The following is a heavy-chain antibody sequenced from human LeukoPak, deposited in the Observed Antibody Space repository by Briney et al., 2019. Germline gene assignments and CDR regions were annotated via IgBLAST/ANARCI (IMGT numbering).Heavy chain of an antibody. Sequence: PSETLSLTCTVSGGSIGSHFWSWLRQPPGKGLEWIGYSYHIGSATHNPSLNSRVTISVDTSKSQFYLKLTSVTAADTAVYYCARESGSHEEALDIWGQGTMVIVSS. V-gene: IGHV4-59*11. D-gene: IGHD1-26*01. CDR2: SYHIGSA. CDR3: ARESGSHEEALDI. J-gene: IGHJ3*02. CDR1: GGSIGSHF.